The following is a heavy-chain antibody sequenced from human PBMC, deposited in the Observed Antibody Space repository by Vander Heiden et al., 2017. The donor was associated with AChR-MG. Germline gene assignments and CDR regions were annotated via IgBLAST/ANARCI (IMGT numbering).Heavy chain of an antibody. D-gene: IGHD3-3*01. CDR2: ISYDGSDE. CDR3: AKDGRGFLDHLSAHYLDH. Sequence: QVQVVESGGGVAQPGTSLRLPCAVSGFTLTSHGMHWGRQAPGKGLEWVAVISYDGSDEYYADSVKGRFTISRDNSKNTLFLQMNSLRAEDTAVYYCAKDGRGFLDHLSAHYLDHWGQGSLVTVSS. J-gene: IGHJ4*02. V-gene: IGHV3-30*18. CDR1: GFTLTSHG.